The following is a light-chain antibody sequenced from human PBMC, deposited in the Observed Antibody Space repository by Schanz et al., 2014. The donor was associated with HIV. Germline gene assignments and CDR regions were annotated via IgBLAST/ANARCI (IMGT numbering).Light chain of an antibody. Sequence: DIHMTQSPSTLSASVGDRVTITCRASQSISSWLAWYQQKPGSAPKLLIYAASTLQSGVPSRFSGSGSGADFTLTISCLQSEDFATYYCQQSYTTPRTFGPGTKVDI. J-gene: IGKJ3*01. CDR2: AAS. CDR3: QQSYTTPRT. CDR1: QSISSW. V-gene: IGKV1-5*01.